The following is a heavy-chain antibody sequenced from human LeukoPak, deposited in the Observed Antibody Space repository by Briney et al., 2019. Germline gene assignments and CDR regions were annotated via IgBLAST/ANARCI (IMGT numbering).Heavy chain of an antibody. CDR1: GFTFSSYG. CDR3: AKDLKFMGNDFWSGYEDAFDI. Sequence: PGGSLRLSCAASGFTFSSYGMHWVRQAPGKGLGWVSAISGSGGSTYYADSVKGRFTISRDNSKNTLYLQMNSLRAEDTAVYYCAKDLKFMGNDFWSGYEDAFDIWGQGTMVTVSS. J-gene: IGHJ3*02. D-gene: IGHD3-3*01. CDR2: ISGSGGST. V-gene: IGHV3-23*01.